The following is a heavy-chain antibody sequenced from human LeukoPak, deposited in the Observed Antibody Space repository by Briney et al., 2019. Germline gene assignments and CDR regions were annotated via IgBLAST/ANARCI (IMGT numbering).Heavy chain of an antibody. CDR1: GFTFSSYW. Sequence: GGSLRLSCAASGFTFSSYWMHWVRQAPGKGLVWVSRINSDGSSTSYADSVKGRFTISRDNAKNTLYLQMNSLRAEDTALYYCAKDISTMVRGVTFGYWGQGTLVTVSS. CDR3: AKDISTMVRGVTFGY. V-gene: IGHV3-74*01. D-gene: IGHD3-10*01. J-gene: IGHJ4*02. CDR2: INSDGSST.